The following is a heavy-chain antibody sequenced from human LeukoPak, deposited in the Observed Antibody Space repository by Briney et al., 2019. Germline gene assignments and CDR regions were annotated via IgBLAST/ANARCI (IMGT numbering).Heavy chain of an antibody. CDR2: ISPGGGPT. CDR3: AKDGAWLRFDD. Sequence: GGSLRLSCAASGFTFDDYGMSWVRQAPGKGLEWVSGISPGGGPTYYADSVKGRFTISRDDSKNTLYLQMNNLRAEDTAVYYCAKDGAWLRFDDWGQGILVTVSS. D-gene: IGHD5-12*01. CDR1: GFTFDDYG. J-gene: IGHJ4*02. V-gene: IGHV3-23*01.